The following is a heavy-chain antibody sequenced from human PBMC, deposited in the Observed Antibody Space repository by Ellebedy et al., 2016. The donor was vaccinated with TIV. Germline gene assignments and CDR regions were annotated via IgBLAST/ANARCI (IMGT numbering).Heavy chain of an antibody. Sequence: GESLKISCAVSGFTFNNYAMSWVRQAPGKGLEWVSTISGSGGKTYYADSVKGRFTISRDNSKNTLYLQMISLRDEDTAVYYCAKGQSYCGGDCNHHYFDYWGQGTLVTVSS. CDR3: AKGQSYCGGDCNHHYFDY. CDR2: ISGSGGKT. CDR1: GFTFNNYA. V-gene: IGHV3-23*01. J-gene: IGHJ4*02. D-gene: IGHD2-21*02.